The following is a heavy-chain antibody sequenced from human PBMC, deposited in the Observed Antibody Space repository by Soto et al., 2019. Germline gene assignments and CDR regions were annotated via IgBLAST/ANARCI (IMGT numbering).Heavy chain of an antibody. D-gene: IGHD3-10*01. J-gene: IGHJ6*02. CDR3: ARDRDGGMDV. V-gene: IGHV3-30-3*01. CDR2: ISYDGSNK. Sequence: QVQLVESGGGVVQPGRSLRLSCAASGFTFSSYAIHWVRQAPGKGLEWVAVISYDGSNKYYADSVKGRFTISRDNSKNTLYLQMNSLRAEDTAVYYCARDRDGGMDVWGQGTTVTVSS. CDR1: GFTFSSYA.